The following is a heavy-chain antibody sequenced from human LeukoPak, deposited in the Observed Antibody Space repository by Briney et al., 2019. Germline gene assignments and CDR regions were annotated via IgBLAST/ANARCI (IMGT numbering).Heavy chain of an antibody. V-gene: IGHV4-59*01. J-gene: IGHJ6*03. CDR2: IYYSGST. Sequence: PSETLSLTCTVSGGSISSYYWSWIRQPPGKGLEWIGYIYYSGSTNYNPSLKSRVTISVDTSKNKFSLKLSSVTAADTAVYYCARGLGSSWGYYYYYYMDVWGKGTTVTVSS. D-gene: IGHD6-13*01. CDR1: GGSISSYY. CDR3: ARGLGSSWGYYYYYYMDV.